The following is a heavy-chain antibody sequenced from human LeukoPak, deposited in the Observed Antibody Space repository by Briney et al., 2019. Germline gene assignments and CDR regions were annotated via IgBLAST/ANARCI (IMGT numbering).Heavy chain of an antibody. V-gene: IGHV4-30-2*01. D-gene: IGHD3-22*01. J-gene: IGHJ4*02. CDR1: GGSISSGGYS. CDR2: IYHSGST. Sequence: SETLSLTCAVSGGSISSGGYSWSWIRQPPGTGLEWIGYIYHSGSTYYNPSLKSRVTISVDRSKNQFSLKLSSVTAADTAVYYCARAGSSGYYRFGFDYWGQGTLVTVSS. CDR3: ARAGSSGYYRFGFDY.